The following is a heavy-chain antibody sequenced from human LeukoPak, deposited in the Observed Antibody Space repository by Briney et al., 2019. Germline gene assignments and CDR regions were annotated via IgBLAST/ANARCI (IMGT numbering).Heavy chain of an antibody. CDR1: GHTFTSYG. CDR3: ARDPGGGSYSSRYYYYMDV. V-gene: IGHV1-18*01. Sequence: ASVKVSCKASGHTFTSYGISWVRQAPGQGLEWMGWISAYNGNTNYAQKLQGRVTMTRDTSTSTVYMELSSLRSEDTAVYYCARDPGGGSYSSRYYYYMDVWGKGTTVTISS. D-gene: IGHD1-26*01. J-gene: IGHJ6*03. CDR2: ISAYNGNT.